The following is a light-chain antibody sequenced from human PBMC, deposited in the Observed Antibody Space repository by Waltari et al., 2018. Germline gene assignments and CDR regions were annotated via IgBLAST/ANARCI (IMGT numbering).Light chain of an antibody. CDR3: QQYGSSPYS. J-gene: IGKJ2*01. V-gene: IGKV3-20*01. Sequence: EIVLTQSPGTLSLSAGERATLFCKASQTLNSNYLAWYQQKPGQSPGLLIFGASRRATGIPDRFSGSGSGTDFALTISRLETEDSALYYCQQYGSSPYSFGQGARVEIK. CDR2: GAS. CDR1: QTLNSNY.